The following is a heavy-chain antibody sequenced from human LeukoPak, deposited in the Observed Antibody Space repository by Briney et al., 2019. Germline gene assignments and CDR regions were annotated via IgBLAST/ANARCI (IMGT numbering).Heavy chain of an antibody. CDR1: GGSISSYY. CDR3: ARDGDIDDFWSGYPLAD. V-gene: IGHV4-4*07. Sequence: SETLSLTCTVSGGSISSYYWSWIRQPAGKGLEWIGRIYTSGSTNYNPSLKSRVTMSVDTSKNQFSLKLSSVTAADTAVYYCARDGDIDDFWSGYPLADWGQGTLVTVSS. D-gene: IGHD3-3*01. J-gene: IGHJ4*02. CDR2: IYTSGST.